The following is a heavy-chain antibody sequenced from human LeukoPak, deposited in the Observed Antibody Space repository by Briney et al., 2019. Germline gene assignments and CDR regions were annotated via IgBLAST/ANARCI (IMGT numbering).Heavy chain of an antibody. Sequence: PSETLSLTCTVSGGSVTTSSYYWGWIRQPPGKGLEWIGSMSHSGSAFYNPSLKSRVSISVDTSKNQFSLRVTSVTAADTALYYCARRSLREAYNRIDPWGQGTLVTVSS. CDR1: GGSVTTSSYY. CDR3: ARRSLREAYNRIDP. J-gene: IGHJ5*02. V-gene: IGHV4-39*01. D-gene: IGHD3-10*01. CDR2: MSHSGSA.